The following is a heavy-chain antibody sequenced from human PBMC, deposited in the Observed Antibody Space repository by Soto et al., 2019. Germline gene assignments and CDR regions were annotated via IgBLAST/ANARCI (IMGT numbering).Heavy chain of an antibody. Sequence: QAQLVQSGAEVKKPGASVKVSCKASGYTFTSYDINWVRQATGQGLEWMGWMNPNSGNTGYAQKVQGRVTMTRNTSTITAYMELRSLRSADTAVYYCATRGEMVRGVSYYYYYGMDVWGQGTTVTVSS. CDR1: GYTFTSYD. CDR3: ATRGEMVRGVSYYYYYGMDV. J-gene: IGHJ6*02. D-gene: IGHD3-10*01. CDR2: MNPNSGNT. V-gene: IGHV1-8*01.